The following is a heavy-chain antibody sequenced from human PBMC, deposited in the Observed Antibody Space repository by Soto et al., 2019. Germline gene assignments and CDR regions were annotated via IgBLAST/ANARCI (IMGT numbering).Heavy chain of an antibody. V-gene: IGHV1-2*02. D-gene: IGHD5-18*01. Sequence: QVQLVQSGAEVKKPGASVKVSCKASGYTFTGYYMHWVRQAPGQGLEWMGWINPNSGNTKYVQKFQGRVSMTRDTFIRTAYMELSRLTSDDTAVYYCARGEGDTAPFDPWGQGTLVTVSS. J-gene: IGHJ5*02. CDR3: ARGEGDTAPFDP. CDR1: GYTFTGYY. CDR2: INPNSGNT.